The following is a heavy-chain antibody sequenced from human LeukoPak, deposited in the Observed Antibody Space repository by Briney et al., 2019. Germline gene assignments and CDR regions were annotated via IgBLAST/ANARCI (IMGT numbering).Heavy chain of an antibody. CDR1: GGSISSSSYY. Sequence: PSETLSLTCTVSGGSISSSSYYWGWIRQPAGKGLEWIGRIYTSGSTNYNPSLKSRVTMSVDTSKNQFSLKLSSVTAADTAVYYCARDYHSSSWPRRINWYFDLWGRGTLVTVSS. J-gene: IGHJ2*01. D-gene: IGHD6-13*01. CDR3: ARDYHSSSWPRRINWYFDL. V-gene: IGHV4-61*02. CDR2: IYTSGST.